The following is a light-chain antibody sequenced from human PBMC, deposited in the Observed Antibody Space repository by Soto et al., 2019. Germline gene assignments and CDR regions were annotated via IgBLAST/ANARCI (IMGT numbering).Light chain of an antibody. J-gene: IGKJ2*01. V-gene: IGKV1-39*01. Sequence: DIQMTQSPSSLSASVGDRVTITFLASQSISSYLNWYQQKPGKAPKLLIYAASSLQSGVPSRFSGSGSGTDFTLTISSLQPEDFATYYCQQSYSTPYTFGQGTKLEIK. CDR2: AAS. CDR1: QSISSY. CDR3: QQSYSTPYT.